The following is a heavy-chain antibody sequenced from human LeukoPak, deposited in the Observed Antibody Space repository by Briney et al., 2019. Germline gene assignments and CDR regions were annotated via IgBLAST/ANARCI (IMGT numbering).Heavy chain of an antibody. J-gene: IGHJ6*02. CDR2: IYTSGST. D-gene: IGHD6-13*01. Sequence: SQTLSLTCTVSGGSISSGSYYWSWIRQPAGKGLEWIGRIYTSGSTNYNPSLKSRVTISVDTSKNQFSLKLSSVTAADTAVYYCARDDPGYSSTKNGMDVWGQGTMVTVSS. CDR1: GGSISSGSYY. V-gene: IGHV4-61*02. CDR3: ARDDPGYSSTKNGMDV.